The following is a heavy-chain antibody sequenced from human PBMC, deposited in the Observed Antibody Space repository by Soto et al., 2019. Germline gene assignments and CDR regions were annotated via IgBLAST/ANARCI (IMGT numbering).Heavy chain of an antibody. D-gene: IGHD4-17*01. V-gene: IGHV3-21*01. CDR2: ISSSSSYI. J-gene: IGHJ6*02. Sequence: GGSLRLSCAASGFTFSSYSMNWVRQAPGKGLEWVSSISSSSSYIYYADSVKGRFTISRDNAKNSLYLQMNSLRAEDTAVYYCAREISDPDYGDLYYYYYYGMDVWGQGTTVTVSS. CDR3: AREISDPDYGDLYYYYYYGMDV. CDR1: GFTFSSYS.